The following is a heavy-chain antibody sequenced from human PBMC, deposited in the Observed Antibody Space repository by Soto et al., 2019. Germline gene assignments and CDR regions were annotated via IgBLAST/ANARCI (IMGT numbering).Heavy chain of an antibody. CDR2: IYSGGST. V-gene: IGHV3-66*01. Sequence: PVGSLRLSCAASGFTVSSNYMSWVRQAPGKGLEWVSVIYSGGSTYYADSVKGRFTISRDNSKNTLYLQMNSLRTEDTAVYYCARERGYCSGGSCRSDYYYYYYMDVWGKGTTVSVSS. CDR1: GFTVSSNY. CDR3: ARERGYCSGGSCRSDYYYYYYMDV. D-gene: IGHD2-15*01. J-gene: IGHJ6*03.